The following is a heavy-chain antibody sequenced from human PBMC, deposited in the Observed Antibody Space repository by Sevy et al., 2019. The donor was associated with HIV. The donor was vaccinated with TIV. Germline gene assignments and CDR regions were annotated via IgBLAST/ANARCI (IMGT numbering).Heavy chain of an antibody. CDR1: GGSISSGGYY. D-gene: IGHD3-22*01. CDR3: ARARSDSYYDSSSRGAFDI. J-gene: IGHJ3*02. Sequence: SETLSLTCTVSGGSISSGGYYWSWIRQHPGKGLEWIGYIYYSGSTYYNPSLKSRATISVDTSKNQFSLKLSSVTAADTAVYYCARARSDSYYDSSSRGAFDIWGQGTMVTVSS. CDR2: IYYSGST. V-gene: IGHV4-31*03.